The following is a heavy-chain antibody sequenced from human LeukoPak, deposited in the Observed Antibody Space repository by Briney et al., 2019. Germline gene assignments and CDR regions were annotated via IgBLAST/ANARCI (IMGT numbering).Heavy chain of an antibody. D-gene: IGHD3-22*01. CDR3: ALRDSSGYPAYLDY. CDR1: GGSFSGYY. CDR2: INHRGST. V-gene: IGHV4-34*01. J-gene: IGHJ4*02. Sequence: SETLSLTCAVNGGSFSGYYWSWIRQPPGKGLEWIGEINHRGSTKYNPSLKSRVTISVDTSKNQFSLKLSSVTAADTAVYYCALRDSSGYPAYLDYWGQGTLVTVSS.